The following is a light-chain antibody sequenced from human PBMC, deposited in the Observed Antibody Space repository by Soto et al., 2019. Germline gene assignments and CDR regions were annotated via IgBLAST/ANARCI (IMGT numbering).Light chain of an antibody. J-gene: IGKJ1*01. Sequence: EIVMTQSPATLSVSPGERATLSCRASQSVSSNLAWYQQKPGQAPRLLIYGASTRATGIPARFSGSGSGTACTITSSCLQSEDFAVYYCQQDNNWPPWTFGQGTKVEIK. CDR1: QSVSSN. V-gene: IGKV3-15*01. CDR2: GAS. CDR3: QQDNNWPPWT.